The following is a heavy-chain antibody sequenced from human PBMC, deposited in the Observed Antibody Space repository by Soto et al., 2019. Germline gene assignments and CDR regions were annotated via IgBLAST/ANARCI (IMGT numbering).Heavy chain of an antibody. V-gene: IGHV3-30*18. CDR2: ISYDGSDK. D-gene: IGHD2-21*01. J-gene: IGHJ4*02. CDR1: GFTFNSYG. Sequence: QVQLVESGGGVVQPGRSLRLSCAASGFTFNSYGMHWVRQGTGKGLEWVALISYDGSDKYYPDSVKGRFTISRDNSKNTLYLQMNSLRPEDTAVYYCAKVLGQGTIPAYWGQGTLVTVSS. CDR3: AKVLGQGTIPAY.